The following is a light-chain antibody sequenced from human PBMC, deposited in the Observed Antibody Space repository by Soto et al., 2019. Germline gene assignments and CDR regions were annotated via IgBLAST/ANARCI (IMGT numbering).Light chain of an antibody. Sequence: SVLTLPASVSGSPGQSITISCIGTSSDVGSYNLVSWYQHHPGKAPKLMIYEGSKRPSGVSNRFSGSKSGNTASLTISGLQAEDEADYFCCSYAGDSILIFGGGTQLTVL. CDR3: CSYAGDSILI. V-gene: IGLV2-23*03. J-gene: IGLJ2*01. CDR1: SSDVGSYNL. CDR2: EGS.